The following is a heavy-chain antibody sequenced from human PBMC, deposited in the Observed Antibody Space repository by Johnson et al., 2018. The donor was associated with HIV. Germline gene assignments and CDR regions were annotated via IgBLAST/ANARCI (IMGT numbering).Heavy chain of an antibody. D-gene: IGHD2-21*01. Sequence: VQLVESGGGLVQPGRSLRLSCAASGFTFDDYAMHWVRQAPGKGLEWVSGISWNSGSIGYADSVQGRFTISRDNAKNSLYLQMNSLRAEDTALYYCAIDCGGDCYSGSGAFDIWGQGTMVTVSS. CDR3: AIDCGGDCYSGSGAFDI. CDR1: GFTFDDYA. CDR2: ISWNSGSI. J-gene: IGHJ3*02. V-gene: IGHV3-9*01.